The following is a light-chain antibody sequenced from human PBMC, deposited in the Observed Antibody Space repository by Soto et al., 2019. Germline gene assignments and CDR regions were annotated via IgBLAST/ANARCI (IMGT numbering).Light chain of an antibody. CDR2: DAS. Sequence: EIVLTQSPATLSLSPGEIATLSCRASQSVSTYLAWYQQRPGQAPRLLIYDASNRASGIPARFSGSGSGTDFTLTISRLEPEDFVLYYCQHFRAFGQGTRLEIK. J-gene: IGKJ5*01. CDR3: QHFRA. V-gene: IGKV3-11*01. CDR1: QSVSTY.